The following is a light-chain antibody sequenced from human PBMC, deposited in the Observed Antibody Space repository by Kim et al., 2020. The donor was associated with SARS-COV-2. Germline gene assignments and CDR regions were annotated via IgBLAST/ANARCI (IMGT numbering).Light chain of an antibody. CDR1: RSNIGSDY. CDR2: RNN. Sequence: TPRQMVTISCSGSRSNIGSDYVYWYQQLPGPAPQLLIYRNNQRPSGVPDRFSGSQSGTSASLAISGLRSEDEADYYCASWDDSLVFGGGTQLTVL. J-gene: IGLJ2*01. V-gene: IGLV1-47*01. CDR3: ASWDDSLV.